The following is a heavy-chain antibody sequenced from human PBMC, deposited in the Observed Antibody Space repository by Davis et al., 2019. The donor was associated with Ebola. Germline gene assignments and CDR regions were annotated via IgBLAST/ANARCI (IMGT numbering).Heavy chain of an antibody. D-gene: IGHD2-21*02. CDR2: INPNSCGT. CDR1: GYTFTGYY. CDR3: ARSKSLAYCGGGCYPNLDY. Sequence: ASVKVSCKASGYTFTGYYMHWVRQAPGQGLEWMGRINPNSCGTNYAQKFQGRVTITRDTSISTAYMELSRLRSDDTAVYYCARSKSLAYCGGGCYPNLDYWGQGTLVTVSS. J-gene: IGHJ4*02. V-gene: IGHV1-2*06.